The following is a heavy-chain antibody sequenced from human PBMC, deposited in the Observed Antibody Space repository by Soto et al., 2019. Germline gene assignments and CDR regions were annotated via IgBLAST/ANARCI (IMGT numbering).Heavy chain of an antibody. D-gene: IGHD2-2*01. V-gene: IGHV1-8*01. CDR3: ARARRGGYCSSTSCTNWFDP. CDR1: GYTFTRYY. CDR2: MNPNSGNT. Sequence: ASVKVSCKASGYTFTRYYINWVRQATGQGLEWMGWMNPNSGNTGYAQKFQGRVTMTRNTSISTAYMELSSLRSEDTAVYYCARARRGGYCSSTSCTNWFDPWGQGTLVTVSS. J-gene: IGHJ5*02.